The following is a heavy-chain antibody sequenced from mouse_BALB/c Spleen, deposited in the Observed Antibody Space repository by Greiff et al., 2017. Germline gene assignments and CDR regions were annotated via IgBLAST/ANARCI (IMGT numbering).Heavy chain of an antibody. CDR1: GFTFSSYT. Sequence: EVKLMESGGGLVKPGGSLKLSCAASGFTFSSYTMSWVRQTPEKRLEWVATISSGGSYTYYPDSVKGRFTISRDNAKNTLYLQMSSLKSEDTAMYYCTRDGGNLDYWGQGTTLTVSS. J-gene: IGHJ2*01. CDR3: TRDGGNLDY. V-gene: IGHV5-6-4*01. CDR2: ISSGGSYT. D-gene: IGHD2-1*01.